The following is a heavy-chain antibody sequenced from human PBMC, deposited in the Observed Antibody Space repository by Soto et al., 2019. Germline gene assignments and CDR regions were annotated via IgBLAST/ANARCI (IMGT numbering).Heavy chain of an antibody. D-gene: IGHD3-16*01. V-gene: IGHV3-7*03. CDR2: IKEDGSGK. CDR3: VRVGRVGGY. CDR1: GYTFRSDW. J-gene: IGHJ4*02. Sequence: EVQLVESGGGLVQPGGSLRLSCTAYGYTFRSDWMSWVRQAPGKGLGWVANIKEDGSGKYYVDSVKGRFSISRDNARNSLDLQMNSLRVEDTAVYYCVRVGRVGGYWGQGALVTVSS.